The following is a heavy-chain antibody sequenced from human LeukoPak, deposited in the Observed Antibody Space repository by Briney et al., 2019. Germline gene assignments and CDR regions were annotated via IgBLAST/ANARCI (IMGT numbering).Heavy chain of an antibody. CDR3: ARGGGDGYNHDYYYGMDV. V-gene: IGHV1-69*13. J-gene: IGHJ6*02. CDR1: GGTFISYA. Sequence: SVKVSCKATGGTFISYAISWVRQAPGQGLEWMGGIIPIFGTANYAQKFQGRVTITADESTSTAYMELSSLRSEDTAVYYCARGGGDGYNHDYYYGMDVWGQGTTVTVSS. D-gene: IGHD5-24*01. CDR2: IIPIFGTA.